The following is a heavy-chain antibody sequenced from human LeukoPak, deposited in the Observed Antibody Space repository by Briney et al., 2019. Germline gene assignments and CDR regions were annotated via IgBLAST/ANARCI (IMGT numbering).Heavy chain of an antibody. V-gene: IGHV4-59*13. CDR2: IYYSGST. CDR1: GVSISSYY. J-gene: IGHJ4*02. CDR3: ARAPRTGPYYFDS. Sequence: SETLSLTCTVSGVSISSYYWSWIRQPPGKGLEWVGYIYYSGSTNSNPSLNSRATISVDTSKNHFSLRLTSVTAADTAVYYCARAPRTGPYYFDSWGQGTLVTVSS. D-gene: IGHD3-10*01.